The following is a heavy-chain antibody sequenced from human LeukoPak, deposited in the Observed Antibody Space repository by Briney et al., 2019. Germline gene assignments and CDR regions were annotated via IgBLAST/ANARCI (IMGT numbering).Heavy chain of an antibody. D-gene: IGHD4-17*01. Sequence: TSETLSLTCAVYGGSFSGYYWSWIRQPPGKGLEWIGEINHSGSTNYNPSLKSRVTISVDTFKNQFSQKLSSVTAADTAVYYCARGVYGDYIDYWGQGTLVTVSS. CDR2: INHSGST. J-gene: IGHJ4*02. CDR1: GGSFSGYY. V-gene: IGHV4-34*01. CDR3: ARGVYGDYIDY.